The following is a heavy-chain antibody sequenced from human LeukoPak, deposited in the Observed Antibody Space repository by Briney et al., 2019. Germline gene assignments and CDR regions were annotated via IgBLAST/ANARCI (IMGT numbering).Heavy chain of an antibody. V-gene: IGHV1-8*01. CDR1: GYTFTSYD. CDR2: MNPTNGNT. Sequence: GASVKVSCKASGYTFTSYDINWVRQATGQGLEWMGWMNPTNGNTGYAQKFQGSVTMTRDTSITTAYMELSSLRSEDTAVYFCARGFERDYYDASGYYSVDWGQGTLVTVSS. J-gene: IGHJ4*02. CDR3: ARGFERDYYDASGYYSVD. D-gene: IGHD3-22*01.